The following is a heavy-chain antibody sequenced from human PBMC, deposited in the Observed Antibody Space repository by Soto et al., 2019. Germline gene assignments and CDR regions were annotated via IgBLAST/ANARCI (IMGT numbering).Heavy chain of an antibody. Sequence: QVQLQQWGAGLLKPSETLSLTCAVYGGSFSGYYWSWIRQPPGKGLEWIGEINHSGSTNYNPSLKSRVTISVDTSKNQFSLKLSSVTAADTAVYYCASPRRRAARGFDYWGQGTLVTVSS. CDR1: GGSFSGYY. CDR3: ASPRRRAARGFDY. J-gene: IGHJ4*02. CDR2: INHSGST. V-gene: IGHV4-34*01. D-gene: IGHD6-25*01.